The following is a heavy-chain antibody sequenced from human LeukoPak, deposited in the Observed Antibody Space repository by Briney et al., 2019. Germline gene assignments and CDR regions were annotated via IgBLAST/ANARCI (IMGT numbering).Heavy chain of an antibody. CDR1: GGTFSSYA. Sequence: GASVKVSCKASGGTFSSYAISWVRQAPGQGLEWMGRIIPILGIANYAQKFQGRVTITADKSTSTAYMELSSLRSEDTAMYYCARDADYGDYAGDSASDYWGQGTLVTVSS. CDR2: IIPILGIA. CDR3: ARDADYGDYAGDSASDY. J-gene: IGHJ4*02. V-gene: IGHV1-69*04. D-gene: IGHD4-17*01.